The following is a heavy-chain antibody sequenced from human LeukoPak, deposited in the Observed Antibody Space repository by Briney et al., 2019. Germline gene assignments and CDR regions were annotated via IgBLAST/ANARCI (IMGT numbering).Heavy chain of an antibody. V-gene: IGHV3-11*01. D-gene: IGHD3-22*01. CDR2: ISSSGSTI. CDR3: ARHYYHGSGHGGY. CDR1: GFTFGDYY. Sequence: GGSLRLSCAAPGFTFGDYYMSWIRQAPGKGLEWLSYISSSGSTIYYADSVKGRFTISRDNAKNSLYLQMNSLRVEDTAVYYCARHYYHGSGHGGYWGQGTLVTVSS. J-gene: IGHJ4*02.